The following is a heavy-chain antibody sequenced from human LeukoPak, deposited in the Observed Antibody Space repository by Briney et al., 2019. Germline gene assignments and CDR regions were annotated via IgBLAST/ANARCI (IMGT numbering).Heavy chain of an antibody. CDR3: ARGVSVSPHGDY. J-gene: IGHJ4*02. D-gene: IGHD3-10*01. CDR1: GGFFIGYY. V-gene: IGHV4-34*01. Sequence: SETLSLTRAVYGGFFIGYYWSWIRQPPGKGLEWIGEINHSGSTNYNPSLKSRVTISVDTSKNQFSLKLSSVTAADTAVYYCARGVSVSPHGDYWGQGTLVTVSS. CDR2: INHSGST.